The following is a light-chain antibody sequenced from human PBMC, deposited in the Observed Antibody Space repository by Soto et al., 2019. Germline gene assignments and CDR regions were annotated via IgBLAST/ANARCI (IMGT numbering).Light chain of an antibody. CDR3: QQLHTYPWT. J-gene: IGKJ1*01. CDR2: TAS. Sequence: DVQFTPCQSLLSASVGSRFTIICRASQGITNDLAWYQQKPGKAPKPLIYTASTLQSGVPSRFSGSGSGAEFTLTITGLQPEDFATYFCQQLHTYPWTFGQGTKV. CDR1: QGITND. V-gene: IGKV1-9*01.